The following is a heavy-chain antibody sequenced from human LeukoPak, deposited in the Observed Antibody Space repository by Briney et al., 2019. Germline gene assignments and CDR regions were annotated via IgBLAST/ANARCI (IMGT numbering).Heavy chain of an antibody. CDR3: ARHGYDILTGHFDY. V-gene: IGHV1-2*06. J-gene: IGHJ4*02. CDR2: INPNSGGT. D-gene: IGHD3-9*01. Sequence: GASVKVSCKASGYTFTGYYMHWVRQAPGQGLEWMGRINPNSGGTNYAQKFQGRVTITRDTSISTAYMELSRLRSDDTAVYYCARHGYDILTGHFDYWGQGTLVTVSS. CDR1: GYTFTGYY.